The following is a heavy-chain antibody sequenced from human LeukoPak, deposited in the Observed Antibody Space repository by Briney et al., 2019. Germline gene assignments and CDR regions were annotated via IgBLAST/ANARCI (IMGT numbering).Heavy chain of an antibody. CDR1: GDSVSINSVT. Sequence: SQTLSLTCAISGDSVSINSVTWNWIRQSPSRGLEWLGRTYYRSTWYNDYAVSVRGRITVNPDTSKYQFSLHLNSVTPEDTAVYYCARRLTQYDCFDPWGQGILVTVSS. V-gene: IGHV6-1*01. CDR2: TYYRSTWYN. J-gene: IGHJ5*02. D-gene: IGHD2-2*01. CDR3: ARRLTQYDCFDP.